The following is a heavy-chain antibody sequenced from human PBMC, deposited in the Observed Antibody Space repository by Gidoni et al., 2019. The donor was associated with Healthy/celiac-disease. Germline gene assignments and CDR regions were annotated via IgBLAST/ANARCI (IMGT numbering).Heavy chain of an antibody. D-gene: IGHD7-27*01. Sequence: QVQVVQSGAEVKKPGASVKVSCKASGDIFTGYYIHWVRQAPGQGFEWMGWINPNSGGTNYAQKFQGRVTMTRDMSISTAYMELTSLRSDDTAVYHCARDLGTGYTYFDYWGQGTLLTVSS. V-gene: IGHV1-2*02. J-gene: IGHJ4*02. CDR1: GDIFTGYY. CDR2: INPNSGGT. CDR3: ARDLGTGYTYFDY.